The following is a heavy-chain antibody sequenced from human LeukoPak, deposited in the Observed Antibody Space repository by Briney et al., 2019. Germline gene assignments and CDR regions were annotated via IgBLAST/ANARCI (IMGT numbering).Heavy chain of an antibody. V-gene: IGHV4-4*09. J-gene: IGHJ4*02. D-gene: IGHD6-6*01. Sequence: SETLSLTCTVSGDSISSYYWSWIRQPPRKGLEWIGYIYASGGSNYIPSLKGRVTISIDTSKNQFSLKLSSVTAADSAVYYCARLTRLSTSPDRYYLDYWGQGTLVTVSS. CDR1: GDSISSYY. CDR3: ARLTRLSTSPDRYYLDY. CDR2: IYASGGS.